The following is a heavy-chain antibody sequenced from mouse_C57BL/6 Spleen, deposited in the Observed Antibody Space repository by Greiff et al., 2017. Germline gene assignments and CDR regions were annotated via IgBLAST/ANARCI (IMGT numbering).Heavy chain of an antibody. D-gene: IGHD1-1*01. V-gene: IGHV1-81*01. CDR2: IYPRSGNT. CDR1: GYTFTSYG. J-gene: IGHJ1*03. Sequence: VQLQESGAELARPGASVKLSCKASGYTFTSYGISWVKQRTGQGLEWIGEIYPRSGNTYYNEKFKGKATLTADKSSSTAYMELRSLTSEDSAVYFCARGDGSSPWYFDVWGTGTTVTVSS. CDR3: ARGDGSSPWYFDV.